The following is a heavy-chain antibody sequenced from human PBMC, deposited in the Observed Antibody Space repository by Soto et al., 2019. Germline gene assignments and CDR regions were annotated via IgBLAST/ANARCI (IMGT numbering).Heavy chain of an antibody. CDR1: GYTFTSYY. D-gene: IGHD2-15*01. J-gene: IGHJ5*02. CDR3: ANGPDCSGGSCYSAVDWFDP. V-gene: IGHV1-46*01. CDR2: INPSGGST. Sequence: ASLKVSCKASGYTFTSYYMHWVRQAPGQGLEWMGIINPSGGSTSYAQKFQGRVTMTRDTSTSTVYMELSSLRSEDTAVYYCANGPDCSGGSCYSAVDWFDPWGQGTLVTVSS.